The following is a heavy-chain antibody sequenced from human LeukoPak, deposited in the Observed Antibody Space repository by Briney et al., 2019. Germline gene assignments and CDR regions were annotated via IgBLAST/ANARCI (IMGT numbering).Heavy chain of an antibody. D-gene: IGHD1-26*01. V-gene: IGHV3-74*01. CDR1: GFTFSSYW. CDR2: INSDGSST. CDR3: ARDVGSGSYYRGLIDAFDI. Sequence: GGSLRLSCAASGFTFSSYWMHWVRQAPGKGLVWVSRINSDGSSTSYADSVKGRFTISRDNSKNTLYLQMNSLRAEDTAVYYCARDVGSGSYYRGLIDAFDIWGQGTMVTVSS. J-gene: IGHJ3*02.